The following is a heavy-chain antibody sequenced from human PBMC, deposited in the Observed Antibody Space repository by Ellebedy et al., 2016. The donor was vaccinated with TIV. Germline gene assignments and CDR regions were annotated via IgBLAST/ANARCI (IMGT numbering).Heavy chain of an antibody. D-gene: IGHD2-15*01. CDR3: ARRGFGYYYYGMDV. J-gene: IGHJ6*02. CDR2: INSGNGNT. CDR1: GYTFSSYG. V-gene: IGHV1-3*01. Sequence: ASVKVSXXASGYTFSSYGISWVRQAPGQGLEWMGWINSGNGNTKYSQKFQGRVTITRDTSASTAYMELSSLRSEDTAVYYCARRGFGYYYYGMDVWGQGTTVTVSS.